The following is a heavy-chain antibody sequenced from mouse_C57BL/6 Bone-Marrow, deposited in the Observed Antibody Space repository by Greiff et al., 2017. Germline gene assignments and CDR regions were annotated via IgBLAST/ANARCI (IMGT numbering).Heavy chain of an antibody. D-gene: IGHD1-1*01. V-gene: IGHV1-64*01. CDR2: IHPNSGST. CDR3: ASDYGSRCAMDY. Sequence: VQLQQPGPELVKPGASVTLSCKASGYTFTSYWMHWVKQRPGQGLEWMGMIHPNSGSTIYNEKIKSMATLTVDKSSSTAYMHIRSLTSDDSTVYYCASDYGSRCAMDYWGQGTSVTVSS. CDR1: GYTFTSYW. J-gene: IGHJ4*01.